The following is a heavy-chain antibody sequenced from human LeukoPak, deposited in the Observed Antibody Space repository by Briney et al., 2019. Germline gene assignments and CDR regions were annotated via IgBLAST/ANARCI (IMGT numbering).Heavy chain of an antibody. CDR1: RFPFDDYA. Sequence: PGESLRLAFATSRFPFDDYAMHWVPQAPEKSLEWVSGISWNSGSIGYADSVKGRFTISRDNAKNSLYLQMNSLRAEDTALYYCAKDIRRYYDSSGIGYAFDIWGQGTMVTVSS. D-gene: IGHD3-22*01. CDR3: AKDIRRYYDSSGIGYAFDI. CDR2: ISWNSGSI. V-gene: IGHV3-9*01. J-gene: IGHJ3*02.